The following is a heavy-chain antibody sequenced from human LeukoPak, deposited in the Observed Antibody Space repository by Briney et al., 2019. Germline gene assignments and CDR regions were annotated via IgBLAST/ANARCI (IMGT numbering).Heavy chain of an antibody. J-gene: IGHJ3*02. CDR2: ISSSSSYI. D-gene: IGHD2-2*01. CDR3: ARDKRLVPAAILSSGDAFDI. CDR1: GFTFSSYG. V-gene: IGHV3-21*01. Sequence: PGGTLRLSCAASGFTFSSYGMSWVRQAPGKGLEWVSSISSSSSYIYYADSVKGRFTISRDNAKNSLYLQMNSLRAEDTAVYYCARDKRLVPAAILSSGDAFDIWGQGTMVTVSS.